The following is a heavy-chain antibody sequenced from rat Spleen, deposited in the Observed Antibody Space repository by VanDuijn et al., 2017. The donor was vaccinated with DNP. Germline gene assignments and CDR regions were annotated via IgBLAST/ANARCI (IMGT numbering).Heavy chain of an antibody. Sequence: EVQLVESGGGLVQPGRSLKLSCAASGFTFSNYYMAWVRQAPTKGLGLVAYISSGGGSTYYRDSVKGRFTISRDNAKNTLYLQMDSLRSEDTATYYCTRVGLHTTAPDAWGQGASVTVSS. CDR3: TRVGLHTTAPDA. D-gene: IGHD1-6*01. J-gene: IGHJ4*01. V-gene: IGHV5-27*01. CDR1: GFTFSNYY. CDR2: ISSGGGST.